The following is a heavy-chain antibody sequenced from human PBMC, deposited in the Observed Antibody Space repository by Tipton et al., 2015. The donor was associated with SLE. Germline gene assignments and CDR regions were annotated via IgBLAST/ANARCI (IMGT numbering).Heavy chain of an antibody. D-gene: IGHD1-1*01. CDR3: ARGRGDMPTTWAV. V-gene: IGHV4-39*07. CDR1: GGSVTSSSYY. J-gene: IGHJ4*02. Sequence: TLSLTCTVSGGSVTSSSYYWGCIRQSPGKGLEWLGSIFYSGSTYYNPSLRGRISISLDTSKNQFSLKLNSLTAADTAVYYCARGRGDMPTTWAVWGQGTLVTVSS. CDR2: IFYSGST.